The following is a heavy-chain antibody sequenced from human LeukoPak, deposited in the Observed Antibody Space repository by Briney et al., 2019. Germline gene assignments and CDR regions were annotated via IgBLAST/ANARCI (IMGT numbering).Heavy chain of an antibody. CDR2: INHSGST. J-gene: IGHJ6*02. CDR3: ARVRYYYDSSGYYRTYYYYGMDV. Sequence: PSETLSLTCAVYGGSFSGYYWSWIRQPPGKGLEWIGEINHSGSTNYNPSLKSRVTISVDTSKNQFSLKLSSVTAADTAVYYCARVRYYYDSSGYYRTYYYYGMDVWGQGTTVTVSS. V-gene: IGHV4-34*01. CDR1: GGSFSGYY. D-gene: IGHD3-22*01.